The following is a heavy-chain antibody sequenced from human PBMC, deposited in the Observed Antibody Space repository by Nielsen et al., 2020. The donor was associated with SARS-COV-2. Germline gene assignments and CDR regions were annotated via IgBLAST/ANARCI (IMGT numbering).Heavy chain of an antibody. CDR3: AKISDGPFDY. CDR2: ISWNSGSI. Sequence: GGSLRLSCAASGFTFADYAMHWVRQAPGKGLEWVSGISWNSGSIGYADSVKGRFTISRDNAKNSLYLQMNSLRAEDTALYYCAKISDGPFDYWGQGTLVTVSS. J-gene: IGHJ4*02. V-gene: IGHV3-9*01. CDR1: GFTFADYA.